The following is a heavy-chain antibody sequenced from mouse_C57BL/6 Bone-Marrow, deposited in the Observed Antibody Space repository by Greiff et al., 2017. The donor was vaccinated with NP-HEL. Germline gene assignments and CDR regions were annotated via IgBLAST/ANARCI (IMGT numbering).Heavy chain of an antibody. CDR2: INPSSGYT. D-gene: IGHD2-1*01. J-gene: IGHJ4*01. CDR1: GYTFTSYW. CDR3: ARTRNYPPYFYAMDY. Sequence: QVTLKVSGAELAKPGASVKLSCKASGYTFTSYWMHWVKQRPGQGLEWIGYINPSSGYTKYNQKFKDKATLTADTSSSTAYMQLSSLTYEDSAVXYCARTRNYPPYFYAMDYWGQGTSVTVSS. V-gene: IGHV1-7*01.